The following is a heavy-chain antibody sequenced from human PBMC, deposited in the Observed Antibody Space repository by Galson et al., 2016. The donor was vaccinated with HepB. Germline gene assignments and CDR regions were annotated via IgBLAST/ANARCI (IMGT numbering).Heavy chain of an antibody. D-gene: IGHD6-25*01. V-gene: IGHV3-74*01. CDR2: ISSDGTSI. Sequence: LRLSCAASGITFSGFWVHWVRQPPGKGPVWVPRISSDGTSISYAESVKGRFTISRDNAKNTLDLQMNGLTAEDTAVYYCARARRAARFDYWGQGVLVTVSS. J-gene: IGHJ4*02. CDR3: ARARRAARFDY. CDR1: GITFSGFW.